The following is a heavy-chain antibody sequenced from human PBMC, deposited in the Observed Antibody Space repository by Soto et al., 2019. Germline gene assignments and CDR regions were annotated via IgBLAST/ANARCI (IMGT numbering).Heavy chain of an antibody. V-gene: IGHV3-30-3*01. CDR3: ARALSGYDPY. D-gene: IGHD5-12*01. CDR1: GFTFSSYT. J-gene: IGHJ4*02. Sequence: QVQLVESGGGVVQPGRSLRLSCAGSGFTFSSYTMHWVRQAPGKGLEWVALISYDGTNKYYADSVKGRFTISRDNSQNTLYLQMNSLRAEDTAVYYCARALSGYDPYWGQGTLVTVSS. CDR2: ISYDGTNK.